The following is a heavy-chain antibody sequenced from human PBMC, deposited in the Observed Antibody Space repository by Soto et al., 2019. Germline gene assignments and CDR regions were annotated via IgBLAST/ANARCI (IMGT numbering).Heavy chain of an antibody. CDR1: GFTFTRYS. CDR3: ARESEDLTSNFDY. Sequence: EVQLVESGGGLVKPRGSLILSCAASGFTFTRYSMNWVRQAPGKGLEWVSSISSTTNYIYYGGSMKGGFTISRDNAKNSLYLEMNSLRAEDTAVYYCARESEDLTSNFDYWGQVTLVTVSS. V-gene: IGHV3-21*06. J-gene: IGHJ4*02. CDR2: ISSTTNYI.